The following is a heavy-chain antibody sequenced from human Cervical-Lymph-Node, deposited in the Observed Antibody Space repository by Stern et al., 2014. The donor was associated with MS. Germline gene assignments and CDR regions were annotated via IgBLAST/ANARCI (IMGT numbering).Heavy chain of an antibody. Sequence: QLLESGGGLVQPGRSLRLSCAASGFTFDAYAMHWVRQAPGKGLEWVSGISWNSGSIGYADSVKGRFTISRDNAKNSLYLQMNSLRAEDTALYYCAKPLHSGYSSGWYDYWGQGPLVTVSS. CDR3: AKPLHSGYSSGWYDY. CDR2: ISWNSGSI. V-gene: IGHV3-9*01. CDR1: GFTFDAYA. J-gene: IGHJ4*02. D-gene: IGHD6-19*01.